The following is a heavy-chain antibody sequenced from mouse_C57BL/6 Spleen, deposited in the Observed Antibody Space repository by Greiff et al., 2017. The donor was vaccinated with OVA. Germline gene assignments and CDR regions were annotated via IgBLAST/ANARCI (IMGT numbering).Heavy chain of an antibody. CDR2: IWSGGST. D-gene: IGHD1-1*01. CDR1: GFSLTSYG. V-gene: IGHV2-2*01. Sequence: VKLVESGPGLVQPSQSLSITCTVSGFSLTSYGVHWVRQSPGKGLEWLGVIWSGGSTDYNAAFISRLSISKDNSKSQVFFKMNSLQADDTAIYYCARKEDYYGSSYGFAYWGQGTLVTVSA. J-gene: IGHJ3*01. CDR3: ARKEDYYGSSYGFAY.